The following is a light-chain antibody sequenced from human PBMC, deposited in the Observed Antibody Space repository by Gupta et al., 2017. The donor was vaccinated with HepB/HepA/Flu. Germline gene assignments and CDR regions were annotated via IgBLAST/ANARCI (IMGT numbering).Light chain of an antibody. Sequence: EIVLTQSPGTLSLSPGERATLSCRASHSVSSSYLAWYQKKPGQSPRLLLYGTSTRATGITDRFSGSGSGTDFTLTSRRQETEDFEVYYCQQYGIYPFGGGTKVEIK. CDR3: QQYGIYP. J-gene: IGKJ4*01. CDR2: GTS. V-gene: IGKV3-20*01. CDR1: HSVSSSY.